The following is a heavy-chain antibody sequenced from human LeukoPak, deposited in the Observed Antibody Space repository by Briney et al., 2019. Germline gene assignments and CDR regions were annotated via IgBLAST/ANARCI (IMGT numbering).Heavy chain of an antibody. D-gene: IGHD3-3*01. J-gene: IGHJ5*02. CDR1: GGSISSYY. V-gene: IGHV4-59*01. Sequence: SETLSLTCTVSGGSISSYYWSWIRQPPGKGLEWIGYIYYSGSTNYNPSLKSRVTISVDTSKNQFSLKLSSVTAADTAVYYCARVLIPRLAIFGVVSPWGQGTLVTVSS. CDR3: ARVLIPRLAIFGVVSP. CDR2: IYYSGST.